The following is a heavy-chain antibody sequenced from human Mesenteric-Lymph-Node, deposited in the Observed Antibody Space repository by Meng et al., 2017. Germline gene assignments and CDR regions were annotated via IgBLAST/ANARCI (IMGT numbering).Heavy chain of an antibody. CDR1: GVSISSNIR. V-gene: IGHV4-4*02. D-gene: IGHD1-26*01. CDR3: ARGKQDAWELLAY. CDR2: IDDSGST. Sequence: VHVEGSGPGLVKPAGTLSLTCGVSGVSISSNIRWTWVRQPPGKGLEWIGDIDDSGSTNYNPSLNSRISISLDKSKNHFSLKVNSVTAADTAVYYCARGKQDAWELLAYWGQGALVTVSS. J-gene: IGHJ4*02.